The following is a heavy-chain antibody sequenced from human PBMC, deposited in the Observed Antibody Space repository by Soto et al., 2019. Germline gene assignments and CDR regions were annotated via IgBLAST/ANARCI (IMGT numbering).Heavy chain of an antibody. D-gene: IGHD1-1*01. CDR3: ARDLGMKLENDAFDI. V-gene: IGHV4-31*03. CDR1: DGSISSGVYY. CDR2: IYYSVNT. Sequence: QVQLHESGPGLVKPSQTLSLTCTVSDGSISSGVYYWSWIRQHPGKGLEWIGYIYYSVNTYYNPSLKKRVTISVDTSKNQFSLKKISVAAADTAVYYCARDLGMKLENDAFDIWGQGTMVTVSS. J-gene: IGHJ3*02.